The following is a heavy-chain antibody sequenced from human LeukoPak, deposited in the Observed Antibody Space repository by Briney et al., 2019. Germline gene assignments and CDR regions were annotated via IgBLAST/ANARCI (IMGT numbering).Heavy chain of an antibody. CDR2: IIPIFGTA. V-gene: IGHV1-69*13. Sequence: ASVKVSCKASGGTFSSYAISWVRQAPGQGLEWMGGIIPIFGTANYAQKFQGRVTITADESTSTAYMELSSLRSEDTAVYYCARDVGATKFYYMDVWGKGTTVTISS. CDR1: GGTFSSYA. J-gene: IGHJ6*03. CDR3: ARDVGATKFYYMDV. D-gene: IGHD1-26*01.